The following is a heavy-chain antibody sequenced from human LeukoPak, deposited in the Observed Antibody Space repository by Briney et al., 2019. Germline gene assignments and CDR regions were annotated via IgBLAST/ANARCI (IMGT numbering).Heavy chain of an antibody. CDR2: IDPSDSYT. CDR3: ARVRNGGNSHDASDI. D-gene: IGHD4-23*01. V-gene: IGHV5-10-1*01. Sequence: PGGSLRLSCKGSGYSYTNNWISWVRQMPGKGLEWMGKIDPSDSYTNYSPSFQGQVTISSDKSISTAYLQRSSQKASDTAMYYCARVRNGGNSHDASDIWGQGTVVTVSS. J-gene: IGHJ3*02. CDR1: GYSYTNNW.